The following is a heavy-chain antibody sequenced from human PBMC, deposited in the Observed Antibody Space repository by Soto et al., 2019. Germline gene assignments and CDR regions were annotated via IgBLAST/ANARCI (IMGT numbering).Heavy chain of an antibody. CDR1: GFVFGGFG. CDR3: ARGGEDLDY. V-gene: IGHV3-30*03. D-gene: IGHD3-16*01. CDR2: ASYDGTYK. J-gene: IGHJ4*02. Sequence: QVELVESGGGVVRPGKSLTVSCTGSGFVFGGFGMHWVRQTPGKGLEWLGMASYDGTYKYFADSVKGRFTISRDNGINTVYLQMDILRLEDTALYYCARGGEDLDYWGRGTLVTVSS.